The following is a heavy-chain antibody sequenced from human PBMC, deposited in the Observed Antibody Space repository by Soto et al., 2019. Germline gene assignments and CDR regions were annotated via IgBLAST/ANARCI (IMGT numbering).Heavy chain of an antibody. CDR1: GYTFTSYY. D-gene: IGHD3-3*01. J-gene: IGHJ6*02. Sequence: ASVKVSCKASGYTFTSYYMHWVRQAPGQGLEWMGIINPSGGSTSYAQKFQGRVTMTRDTSTSTVYMELSSLGSEDTAVYYCARSVADFWSGPLTYYYYGMDVWGQGTTVTVSS. V-gene: IGHV1-46*01. CDR2: INPSGGST. CDR3: ARSVADFWSGPLTYYYYGMDV.